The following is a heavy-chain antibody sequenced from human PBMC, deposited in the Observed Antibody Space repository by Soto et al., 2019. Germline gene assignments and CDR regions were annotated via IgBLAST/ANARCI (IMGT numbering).Heavy chain of an antibody. CDR2: IYPGDSKT. V-gene: IGHV5-51*01. D-gene: IGHD2-15*01. CDR3: ARNCCRGRPY. CDR1: GDSFTNYY. Sequence: GESRKISCKAAGDSFTNYYIGWLRQLPGKGLECMAIIYPGDSKTEYSPSFQGQVTISVDKSINTAYLQWSSLKASDAAMYYCARNCCRGRPYWGQGTLVTVPS. J-gene: IGHJ4*02.